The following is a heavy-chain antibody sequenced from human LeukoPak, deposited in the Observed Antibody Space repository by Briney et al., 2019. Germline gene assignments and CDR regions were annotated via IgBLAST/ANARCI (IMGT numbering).Heavy chain of an antibody. J-gene: IGHJ6*02. Sequence: SETLSLTCAVYGGSFSGYHWSWIRQPPGKGLEWIGEINHSGSTNYNPSLKSRVTISVDTSKNQFSLKVRSVTAADTAVYYCARDRGWSLYYYGMDVWGQGTTVTVSS. CDR3: ARDRGWSLYYYGMDV. V-gene: IGHV4-34*01. CDR2: INHSGST. CDR1: GGSFSGYH.